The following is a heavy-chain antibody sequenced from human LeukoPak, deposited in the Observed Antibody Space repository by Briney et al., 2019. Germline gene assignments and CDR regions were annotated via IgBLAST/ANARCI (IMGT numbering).Heavy chain of an antibody. CDR1: GFSFSAYS. D-gene: IGHD2-15*01. V-gene: IGHV3-21*01. J-gene: IGHJ4*02. Sequence: PGGSLRLSCAASGFSFSAYSMTWVRQAPGKGLECVSSISSGGTSMSFAQSLQGRFIISRENTWKSLSLQMNSLRPEDTAVYYCARADCRGGACSLDFWGQGTLVTVSA. CDR3: ARADCRGGACSLDF. CDR2: ISSGGTSM.